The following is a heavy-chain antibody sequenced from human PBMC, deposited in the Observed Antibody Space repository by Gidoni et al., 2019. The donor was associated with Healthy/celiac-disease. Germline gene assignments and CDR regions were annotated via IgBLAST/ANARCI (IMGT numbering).Heavy chain of an antibody. V-gene: IGHV4-39*01. J-gene: IGHJ1*01. CDR3: ARLSRYSSGWSLEYFQH. CDR1: GGSLSSSSYF. CDR2: IYYSGST. Sequence: QLQLQESAPGLVKPSEPLSLTSTVYGGSLSSSSYFWGWISQPPGKGLELIGRIYYSGSTYYNPSLKSRFTISVDTSKNQFSLKLSSVTAADTAVYYCARLSRYSSGWSLEYFQHWGQGTLVTVSS. D-gene: IGHD6-19*01.